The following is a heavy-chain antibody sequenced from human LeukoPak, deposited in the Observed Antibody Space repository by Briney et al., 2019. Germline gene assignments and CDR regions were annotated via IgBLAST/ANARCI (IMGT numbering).Heavy chain of an antibody. CDR1: GFTFSSYS. CDR3: AKDGNVGNSSSWIYYYYYYMDV. CDR2: ISSSSSYI. V-gene: IGHV3-21*04. J-gene: IGHJ6*03. D-gene: IGHD6-13*01. Sequence: GGSLRLSCAASGFTFSSYSMNWVRQAPGKGLEWVSSISSSSSYIYYADSVKGRFTISRDNAKNSLYLQMNSLRAGDTALYYCAKDGNVGNSSSWIYYYYYYMDVWGKGTTVTVSS.